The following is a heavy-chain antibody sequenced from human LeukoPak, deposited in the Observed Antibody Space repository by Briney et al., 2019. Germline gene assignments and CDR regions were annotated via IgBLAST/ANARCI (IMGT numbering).Heavy chain of an antibody. D-gene: IGHD6-13*01. CDR3: AKDKGGGQQVDPNYFDY. Sequence: GGSLRLSCAASGFTFSSYSMNWVRQAPGKGLEWVAVISYDGSNKYYADSVKGRFTISRDNSKNTLYLQMNSLRAEDTAVYYCAKDKGGGQQVDPNYFDYWGQGTLVTVSS. V-gene: IGHV3-30*18. CDR1: GFTFSSYS. J-gene: IGHJ4*02. CDR2: ISYDGSNK.